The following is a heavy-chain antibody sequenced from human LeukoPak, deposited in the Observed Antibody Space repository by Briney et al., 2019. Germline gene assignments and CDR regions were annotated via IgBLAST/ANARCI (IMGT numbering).Heavy chain of an antibody. Sequence: SETLSLTCAVYGGSFSGYYWSWIRQPPGKGLEWIGEINHSGSTNYNPSLKSRVTISVDTSKNQFSLKLSSVTAADTAVYYCARWGLYYYDSSGFDYWGQGTLVTVSS. CDR2: INHSGST. D-gene: IGHD3-22*01. CDR3: ARWGLYYYDSSGFDY. J-gene: IGHJ4*02. V-gene: IGHV4-34*01. CDR1: GGSFSGYY.